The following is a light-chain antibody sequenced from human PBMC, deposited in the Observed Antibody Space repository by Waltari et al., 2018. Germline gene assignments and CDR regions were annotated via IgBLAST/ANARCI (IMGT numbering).Light chain of an antibody. Sequence: QSVLTQPPSASGTPGQRVTIACSGGTSNIGANTVNWYHQLPGTAPKRLIYSNNQRPSGVPDRFSGSKSGTSASLAISGLQSEDEADYYCATWDDTLNVWMFGGGTKLTVL. CDR2: SNN. J-gene: IGLJ3*02. V-gene: IGLV1-44*01. CDR1: TSNIGANT. CDR3: ATWDDTLNVWM.